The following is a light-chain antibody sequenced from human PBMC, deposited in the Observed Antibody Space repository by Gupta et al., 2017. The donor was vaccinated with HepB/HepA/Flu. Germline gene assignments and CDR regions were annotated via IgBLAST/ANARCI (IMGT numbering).Light chain of an antibody. CDR2: GAS. V-gene: IGKV3-20*01. CDR1: QSVPSNY. CDR3: QQYGNSPLT. J-gene: IGKJ4*01. Sequence: EIVLTQSPGTLSLSPGERATLSCRASQSVPSNYLAWYQQKPGQAPRLLIYGASSRATGIPDRFSDSGSGTEFTLTISRLEAEDFGMYYCQQYGNSPLTFGGGTKVEIK.